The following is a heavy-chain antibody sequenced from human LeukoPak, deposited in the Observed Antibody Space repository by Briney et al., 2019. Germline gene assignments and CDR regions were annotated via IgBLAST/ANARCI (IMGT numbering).Heavy chain of an antibody. Sequence: WASVTVSCKASGYTFTSYDINWVRQATGQGLEWMGWMNPNSGNTGYAQKFRGRVTMTRNTSISTAYMELSSLRSEDTAVHYCARGRAWARDFDYWGQGTLVTVSS. CDR3: ARGRAWARDFDY. V-gene: IGHV1-8*01. CDR1: GYTFTSYD. CDR2: MNPNSGNT. J-gene: IGHJ4*02. D-gene: IGHD3-16*01.